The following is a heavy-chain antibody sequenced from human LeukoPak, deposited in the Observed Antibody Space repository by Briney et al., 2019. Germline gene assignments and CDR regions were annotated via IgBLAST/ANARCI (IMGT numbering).Heavy chain of an antibody. CDR2: IYYSGST. D-gene: IGHD2-8*01. V-gene: IGHV4-39*07. J-gene: IGHJ4*02. CDR3: ARDHACSNGVCSYFDY. CDR1: GAFISSTIYY. Sequence: PSETLSLTCTVSGAFISSTIYYWGWIRQPPGRGLEWIGSIYYSGSTYYNPSLKSRVTMSVDTSKNQFSLKLSSVTAADTAVYYCARDHACSNGVCSYFDYWGQGSLVTVSS.